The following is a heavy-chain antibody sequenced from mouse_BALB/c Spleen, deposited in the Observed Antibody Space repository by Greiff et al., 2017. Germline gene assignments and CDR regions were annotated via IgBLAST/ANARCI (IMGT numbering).Heavy chain of an antibody. V-gene: IGHV1S81*02. CDR3: TRSGGGWFAY. J-gene: IGHJ3*01. Sequence: QVQLQQSGAELVKPGASVKLSCKASGYTFTSYYMYWVKQRPGQGLEWIGEINPSNGGTNFNEKFKSKATLTVDKSSSTAYMQLSSLTSEDSAVYYCTRSGGGWFAYWGQGTLVTVSA. CDR1: GYTFTSYY. D-gene: IGHD3-2*02. CDR2: INPSNGGT.